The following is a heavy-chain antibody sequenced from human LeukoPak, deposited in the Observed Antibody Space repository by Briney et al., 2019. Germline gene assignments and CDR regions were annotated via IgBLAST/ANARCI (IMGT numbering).Heavy chain of an antibody. Sequence: PSETLSLTCTVSGDSISTSNSYWGWIRQPPGKGLEWIGSIYYSGNTYYNASLKSRVTMSVDTSKNQFSLKLSSVTAADTAVYYCARVVAVAGYFDYWGQGTLVTVSS. J-gene: IGHJ4*02. D-gene: IGHD6-19*01. CDR1: GDSISTSNSY. CDR2: IYYSGNT. V-gene: IGHV4-39*07. CDR3: ARVVAVAGYFDY.